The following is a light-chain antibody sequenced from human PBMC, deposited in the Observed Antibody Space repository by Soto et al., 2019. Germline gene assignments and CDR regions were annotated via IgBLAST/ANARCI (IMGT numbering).Light chain of an antibody. CDR3: QQYNNWPPYT. J-gene: IGKJ2*01. CDR1: QSVGSG. CDR2: GAS. Sequence: EIVLTQSPVTLSLSPGERATLSCRASQSVGSGLSWYQQKPDQAPRLLIYGASTRATGIPARFSGSGSGTEFTLTISSLQSEDYAVYYCQQYNNWPPYTFGQGTKVDI. V-gene: IGKV3-15*01.